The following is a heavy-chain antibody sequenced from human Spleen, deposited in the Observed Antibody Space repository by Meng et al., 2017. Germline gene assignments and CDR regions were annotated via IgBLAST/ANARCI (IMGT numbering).Heavy chain of an antibody. CDR1: GFTFSSYE. V-gene: IGHV3-48*03. CDR3: AILSNGYYVNDY. D-gene: IGHD3-22*01. J-gene: IGHJ4*02. Sequence: GESLKISCAASGFTFSSYEMNWVRQAPGKGLEWVSYISSSGSTIHYADSVKGRFIISRDNAKNSMYLQMHSLRAEDTAVYYCAILSNGYYVNDYWGQGTLVTVSS. CDR2: ISSSGSTI.